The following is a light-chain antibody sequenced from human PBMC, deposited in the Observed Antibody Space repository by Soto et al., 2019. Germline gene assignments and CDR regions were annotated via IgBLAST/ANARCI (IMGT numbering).Light chain of an antibody. V-gene: IGLV1-44*01. J-gene: IGLJ3*02. Sequence: QSVLTQPPSASGTPGQRVTISCSGSSSNIGSNPVNWYQQLPGTAPKLLLYSNNQRPSGVPGRFSGSKSGTSVSLAISGLQSEDEADYYRAAWDDSLNGPVFGGGTKLTVL. CDR3: AAWDDSLNGPV. CDR1: SSNIGSNP. CDR2: SNN.